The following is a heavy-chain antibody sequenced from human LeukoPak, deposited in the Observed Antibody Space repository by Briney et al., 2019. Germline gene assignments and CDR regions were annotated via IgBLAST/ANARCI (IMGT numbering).Heavy chain of an antibody. CDR3: ARGWGIAVAGTRFDP. Sequence: SETLSLTCTVSGGSISSSSYYWGWLRQPPGTGLEWIGYIYHSGSTNYNPSLKSRVTISVDTSKNQFSLKLSSVTAADTAVYYCARGWGIAVAGTRFDPWGQGTLVTVSS. CDR1: GGSISSSSYY. D-gene: IGHD6-19*01. J-gene: IGHJ5*02. V-gene: IGHV4-61*05. CDR2: IYHSGST.